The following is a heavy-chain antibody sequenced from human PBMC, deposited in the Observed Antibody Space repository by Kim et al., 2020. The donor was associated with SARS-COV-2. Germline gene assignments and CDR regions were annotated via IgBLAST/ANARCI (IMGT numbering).Heavy chain of an antibody. Sequence: GGSLRLSCAASGFTFSSYSMNWVRQAPGKGLEWVSSISSSSSYIYYADSVKGRFTISRDNAKNSLYLQMNSLRAEDTAVYYCARDPPYGGKFLDYWGQGTLVTVSS. CDR1: GFTFSSYS. J-gene: IGHJ4*02. CDR2: ISSSSSYI. V-gene: IGHV3-21*01. CDR3: ARDPPYGGKFLDY. D-gene: IGHD4-17*01.